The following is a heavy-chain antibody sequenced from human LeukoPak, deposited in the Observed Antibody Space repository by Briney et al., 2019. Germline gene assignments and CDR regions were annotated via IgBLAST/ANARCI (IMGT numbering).Heavy chain of an antibody. CDR1: GGSFSGYY. Sequence: SETLSLTCAVYGGSFSGYYWSWIRQPPGKGLEWIGEIKHSGSTNYNPSLKSRVTISVDTSKNQFSLKLSSVTAADTAVYYCARDHLYYGDPHFDYWGQGTLVTVSS. CDR3: ARDHLYYGDPHFDY. D-gene: IGHD4-17*01. J-gene: IGHJ4*02. CDR2: IKHSGST. V-gene: IGHV4-34*01.